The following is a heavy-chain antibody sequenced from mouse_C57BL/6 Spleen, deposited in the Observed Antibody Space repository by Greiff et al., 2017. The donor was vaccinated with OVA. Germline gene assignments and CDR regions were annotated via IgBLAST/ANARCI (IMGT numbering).Heavy chain of an antibody. Sequence: QVQLKESGPELVKPGASVKISCKASGYAFSSSWMNWVKQRPGKGLEWIGRIYPGDGDTNYNGKFKGKATLTADKSSSTAYMQLSSLTSEDSAVYFCAIIYYGYDGFAYWGQGTLVTVSA. V-gene: IGHV1-82*01. CDR3: AIIYYGYDGFAY. D-gene: IGHD2-2*01. CDR2: IYPGDGDT. J-gene: IGHJ3*01. CDR1: GYAFSSSW.